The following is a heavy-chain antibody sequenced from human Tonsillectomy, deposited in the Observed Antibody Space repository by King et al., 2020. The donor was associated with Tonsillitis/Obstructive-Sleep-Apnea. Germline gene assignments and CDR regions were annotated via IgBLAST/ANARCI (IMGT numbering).Heavy chain of an antibody. CDR1: GFTFDDYA. CDR3: AKDTYYYAMDV. CDR2: IRGDGSST. J-gene: IGHJ6*04. Sequence: VQLVESGGGVVQPGGSLRLPCAASGFTFDDYAMHWVRQAPGKGLEWVSLIRGDGSSTYYADSVKGRFTISRDNSKNSLYLQMNSLRTEDTALYYCAKDTYYYAMDVWGKGTTVTVSS. V-gene: IGHV3-43*02.